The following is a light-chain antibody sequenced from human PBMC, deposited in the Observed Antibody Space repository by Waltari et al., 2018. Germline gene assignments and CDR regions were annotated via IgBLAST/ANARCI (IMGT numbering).Light chain of an antibody. CDR1: QSLLHSNGYNY. V-gene: IGKV2-28*01. Sequence: DIVMTQSPLSLPVTPGEPASISCRSSQSLLHSNGYNYLDWYLQNPGQSPQLLIYLGSNRASGVPDRFSGSGSGTDFTLKISRVEAEDVGVYYCMQALQTVRTFGQGTKVEIK. CDR2: LGS. CDR3: MQALQTVRT. J-gene: IGKJ1*01.